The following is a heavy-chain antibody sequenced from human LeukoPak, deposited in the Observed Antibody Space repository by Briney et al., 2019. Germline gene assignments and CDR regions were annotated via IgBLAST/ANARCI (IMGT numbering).Heavy chain of an antibody. CDR3: AREAFYYGLGSLDY. D-gene: IGHD3-10*01. J-gene: IGHJ4*01. V-gene: IGHV4-4*07. CDR1: GGSISSYY. Sequence: PSETLSLICTVSGGSISSYYWTWIRQPAGKGLEWIGRIYASGSTNYNPSLKSRVTLALDTSKNQFSLKLSSVTAADTAVYYCAREAFYYGLGSLDYWGQGTLVTGFS. CDR2: IYASGST.